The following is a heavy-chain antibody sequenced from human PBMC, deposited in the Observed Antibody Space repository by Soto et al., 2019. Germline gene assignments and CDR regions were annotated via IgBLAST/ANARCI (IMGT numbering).Heavy chain of an antibody. CDR2: ISAYNGNT. Sequence: QVQLVQSGAEVKKPGASVKVSCKASGYTFTSYGISWVRQAPGQGLEWMGWISAYNGNTNYAQKLQGRVTMTTDTSTSTAYMELRSLRSDDTAVYYCARTRTADGWLTASDAYDIWGQGTMVTVSS. V-gene: IGHV1-18*01. CDR3: ARTRTADGWLTASDAYDI. CDR1: GYTFTSYG. D-gene: IGHD6-19*01. J-gene: IGHJ3*02.